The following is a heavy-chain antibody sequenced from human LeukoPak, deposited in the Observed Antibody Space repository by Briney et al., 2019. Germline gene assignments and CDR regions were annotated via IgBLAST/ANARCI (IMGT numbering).Heavy chain of an antibody. J-gene: IGHJ6*03. CDR2: ISAYNGNT. CDR3: AGWYCSSTSCCNPPMDV. CDR1: GYTFTSYG. D-gene: IGHD2-2*01. V-gene: IGHV1-18*01. Sequence: ASVKVSCKASGYTFTSYGISWVRQAPGQGLEWMGWISAYNGNTNYAQKLQGRVTMTTDTSTSTAYMELRSLRSDDTAVYYCAGWYCSSTSCCNPPMDVWGKGTTVTVSS.